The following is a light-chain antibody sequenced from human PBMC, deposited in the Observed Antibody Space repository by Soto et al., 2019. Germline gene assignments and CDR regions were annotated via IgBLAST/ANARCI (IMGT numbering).Light chain of an antibody. J-gene: IGKJ1*01. CDR3: HQYHAFPGT. CDR2: KAS. V-gene: IGKV1-5*03. CDR1: QSINSW. Sequence: DIQMTQSPSTLSASIGDRVTITCRASQSINSWLAWHQQKPGKAPKLLIYKASYLEGGVPSRFSGSASGTEFTLTISSLQPDDFAPSYCHQYHAFPGTFGQGTRVEIK.